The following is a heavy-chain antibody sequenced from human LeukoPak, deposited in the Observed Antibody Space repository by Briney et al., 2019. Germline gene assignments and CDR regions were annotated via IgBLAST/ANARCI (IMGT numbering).Heavy chain of an antibody. CDR2: ISGSGGST. Sequence: GGSLRLSCAASGFTFSSYSMNWVRQAPGKGLEWVSAISGSGGSTYYADSVKGRFTISRDNSKNTLYLQMNSLRAEDTAVYYCAKEYSSGWYKDYWGQGTLVTVSS. D-gene: IGHD6-19*01. CDR1: GFTFSSYS. CDR3: AKEYSSGWYKDY. V-gene: IGHV3-23*01. J-gene: IGHJ4*02.